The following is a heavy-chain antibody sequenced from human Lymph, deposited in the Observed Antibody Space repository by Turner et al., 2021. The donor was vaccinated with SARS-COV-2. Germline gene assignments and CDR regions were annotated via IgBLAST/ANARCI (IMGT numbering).Heavy chain of an antibody. V-gene: IGHV1-2*02. CDR1: GYTFTGSY. CDR2: INHNSGGT. J-gene: IGHJ6*02. D-gene: IGHD3-3*01. CDR3: ARDVERYNDFWSGYSGGYGMDV. Sequence: QVQLVQSGAEVKKPGASVNVACKASGYTFTGSYLHWVRQAPGQGLEWMGWINHNSGGTNYAQKFQGRVTMTRDTSSSAAYMELSRLRSDDTAVYYCARDVERYNDFWSGYSGGYGMDVWGQGTTVTVSS.